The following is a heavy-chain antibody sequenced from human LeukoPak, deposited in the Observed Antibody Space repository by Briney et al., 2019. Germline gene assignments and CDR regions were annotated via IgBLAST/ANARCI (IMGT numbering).Heavy chain of an antibody. V-gene: IGHV1-8*03. CDR2: LNPNSANT. D-gene: IGHD2-15*01. CDR3: ARARRDIVVVVAATPEGAFDI. CDR1: GYTLSRYD. Sequence: ASLKVSCKASGYTLSRYDINWGRPATGPGREWMGWLNPNSANTGYAQTSQGRVTITRNTSISTAYMELSSLRSEDTAVYYCARARRDIVVVVAATPEGAFDIWGQGTMVTVSS. J-gene: IGHJ3*02.